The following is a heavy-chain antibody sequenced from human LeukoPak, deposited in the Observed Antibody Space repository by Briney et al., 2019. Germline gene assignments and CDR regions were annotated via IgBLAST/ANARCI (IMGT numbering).Heavy chain of an antibody. V-gene: IGHV1-2*06. Sequence: ASVKVSCKASGYTFTGCYMHWVRQAPGQGLEWMGRINPNSGGTNYAQKFQGRVTMTRDTSISTAYMELSRLRSDDTAVYYCAREAYYDSSGYYYWGQGTLVTVSS. CDR1: GYTFTGCY. J-gene: IGHJ4*02. CDR2: INPNSGGT. CDR3: AREAYYDSSGYYY. D-gene: IGHD3-22*01.